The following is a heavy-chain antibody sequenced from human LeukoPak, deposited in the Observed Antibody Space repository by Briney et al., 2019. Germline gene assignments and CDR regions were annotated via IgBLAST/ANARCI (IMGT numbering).Heavy chain of an antibody. CDR1: GGSFSGYY. Sequence: SETLSLTCAAYGGSFSGYYWSWIRQPPGKGLEWIGEINHSGSTNYNPSLKSRVTISVDTSKNQFSLKLSSVTAADTAVYYCARRGWFGDDYWGQGTLVTVSS. V-gene: IGHV4-34*01. CDR3: ARRGWFGDDY. D-gene: IGHD3-10*01. CDR2: INHSGST. J-gene: IGHJ4*02.